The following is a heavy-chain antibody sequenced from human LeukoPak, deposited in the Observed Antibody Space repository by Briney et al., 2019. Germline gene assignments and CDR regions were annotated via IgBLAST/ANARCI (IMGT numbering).Heavy chain of an antibody. CDR3: ARGERGGYYQFDY. CDR1: GGSFSGYY. Sequence: SETLSLTCAVYGGSFSGYYWSWIRQPPGKGLEWIGRIYTSGSTNYNPSLKSRVTISVDTSKNQFSLKLSSVTAADTAVYYCARGERGGYYQFDYWGQGTLVTVSS. J-gene: IGHJ4*02. CDR2: IYTSGST. D-gene: IGHD3-22*01. V-gene: IGHV4-59*10.